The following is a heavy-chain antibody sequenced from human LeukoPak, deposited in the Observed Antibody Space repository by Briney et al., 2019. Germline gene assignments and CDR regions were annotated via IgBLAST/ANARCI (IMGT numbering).Heavy chain of an antibody. CDR1: GFTLSELS. J-gene: IGHJ4*02. Sequence: SVKVSCKVSGFTLSELSMHWVRQAPGQGLEWMGGIIPIFGTANYAQRFQGRVTITADESTSTAYMELSSLRSEDTAVYYCARDTYYYDSSGYFFDYWGQGTLVTVSS. V-gene: IGHV1-69*13. D-gene: IGHD3-22*01. CDR3: ARDTYYYDSSGYFFDY. CDR2: IIPIFGTA.